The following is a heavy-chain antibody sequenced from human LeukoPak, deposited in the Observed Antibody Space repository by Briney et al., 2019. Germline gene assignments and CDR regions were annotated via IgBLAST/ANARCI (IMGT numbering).Heavy chain of an antibody. D-gene: IGHD3-10*01. Sequence: PGRSLRPSCAPAALSSNSYPTHCARHAPGNCLEWEAVISNDGNHTNYADSVKGRFTISRDNSNDTLSLQMNGLRVEDTAVYYCARPDDSESYRANHYWGRGTLVTVS. J-gene: IGHJ4*02. CDR1: ALSSNSYP. CDR3: ARPDDSESYRANHY. CDR2: ISNDGNHT. V-gene: IGHV3-30*04.